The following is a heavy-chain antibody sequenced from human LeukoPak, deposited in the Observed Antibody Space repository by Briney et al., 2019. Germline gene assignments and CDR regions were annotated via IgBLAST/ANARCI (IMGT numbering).Heavy chain of an antibody. D-gene: IGHD3/OR15-3a*01. CDR3: ARESSGLGYYFDY. V-gene: IGHV3-23*01. CDR1: GFTFSNYV. J-gene: IGHJ4*02. Sequence: GGSLRLSCAASGFTFSNYVMSWVRQAPGKGLEWVSTISDSGGSTYYADSVKGRFTISRDNAKNSLYLQMNSLRAEDTAVYYCARESSGLGYYFDYWGQGTLVTVSS. CDR2: ISDSGGST.